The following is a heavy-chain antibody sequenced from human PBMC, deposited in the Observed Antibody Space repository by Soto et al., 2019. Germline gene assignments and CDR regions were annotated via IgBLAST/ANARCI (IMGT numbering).Heavy chain of an antibody. J-gene: IGHJ4*02. CDR3: AGESLDIVATIGELDY. CDR1: GFTFSSYW. V-gene: IGHV3-7*01. D-gene: IGHD5-12*01. CDR2: IKEDGSEK. Sequence: EVRLVESGGGLVQPGGSLRLSCAASGFTFSSYWMNWVRQAPGKGLEWVANIKEDGSEKYHIDSVKGRFTISRDNAKNSMYLQMNSLRAEDTAVYYCAGESLDIVATIGELDYWGQGTLVTVSS.